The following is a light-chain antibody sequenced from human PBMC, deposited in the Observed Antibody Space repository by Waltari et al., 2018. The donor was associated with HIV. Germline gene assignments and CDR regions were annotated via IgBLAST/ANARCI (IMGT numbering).Light chain of an antibody. V-gene: IGLV3-25*03. CDR3: QSADSTGSYPDV. Sequence: SYELTQPPSVSVSPGQTARITCSGDALPKHYAYWYQQKPGQAPLLVIYKDNERPAWIPERFSGPSSGTTVTLTISGVHTEDEADYYCQSADSTGSYPDVFGTGTKVTVL. CDR1: ALPKHY. J-gene: IGLJ1*01. CDR2: KDN.